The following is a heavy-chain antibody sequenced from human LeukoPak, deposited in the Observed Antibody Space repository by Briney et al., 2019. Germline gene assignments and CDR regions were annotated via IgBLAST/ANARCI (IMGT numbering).Heavy chain of an antibody. CDR2: IILIFGTA. J-gene: IGHJ6*02. Sequence: SVKVSCKASGGTFSSYAISWVRQAPGQGLEWMGGIILIFGTANYAQKFQGRVTITADESTSTAYMELSSLRSEDTAVYYCARPESYCSGGSCYHSGYYYYGMDVWGQGTTVTVSS. CDR3: ARPESYCSGGSCYHSGYYYYGMDV. CDR1: GGTFSSYA. V-gene: IGHV1-69*13. D-gene: IGHD2-15*01.